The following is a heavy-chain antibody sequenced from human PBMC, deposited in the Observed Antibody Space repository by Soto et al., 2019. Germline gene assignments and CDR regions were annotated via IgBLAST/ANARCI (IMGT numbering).Heavy chain of an antibody. CDR3: AKLGFVLMELYYFHQ. J-gene: IGHJ4*01. Sequence: GWSLGLCCTASGFTFSSYAMSWVRQAPGKELEWVSTISGNSGKTNYAESVKGRFSISRDNSKNTVHLQLDSLRAEDTAVYFCAKLGFVLMELYYFHQWGHGTLVTASS. CDR1: GFTFSSYA. V-gene: IGHV3-23*01. CDR2: ISGNSGKT. D-gene: IGHD2-8*01.